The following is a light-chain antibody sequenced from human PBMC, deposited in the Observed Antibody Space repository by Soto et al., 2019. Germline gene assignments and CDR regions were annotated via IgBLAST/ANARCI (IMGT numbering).Light chain of an antibody. CDR3: CSYAGSSTFVL. J-gene: IGLJ2*01. V-gene: IGLV2-23*03. Sequence: QSVLAQPASVSGSPGQSITISCTGTSSDVGSYNLVSWFQQHPGKAPKLMIYEGSKRPSGVSDRFSGSKSGNTASLTISGLQAGDEADYYCCSYAGSSTFVLFGGGTKLTVL. CDR2: EGS. CDR1: SSDVGSYNL.